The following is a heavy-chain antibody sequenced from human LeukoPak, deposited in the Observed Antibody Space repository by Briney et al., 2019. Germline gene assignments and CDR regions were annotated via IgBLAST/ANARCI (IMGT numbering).Heavy chain of an antibody. CDR3: ANSNVDTAMNGTM. CDR1: GFTFSNYA. Sequence: GGSLRFSCAASGFTFSNYAMSWVRQAPGKGLEWVSAISGSGGTTFYADSVKGRFTISRDNSKNTLYLQMNSLRAEDTAVYYCANSNVDTAMNGTMWGQGTPVTVSS. J-gene: IGHJ4*02. CDR2: ISGSGGTT. D-gene: IGHD5-18*01. V-gene: IGHV3-23*01.